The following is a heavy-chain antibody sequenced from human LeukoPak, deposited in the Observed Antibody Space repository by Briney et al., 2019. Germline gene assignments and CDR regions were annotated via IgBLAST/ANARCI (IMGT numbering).Heavy chain of an antibody. V-gene: IGHV1-18*04. D-gene: IGHD6-13*01. CDR1: GYTFTGYI. J-gene: IGHJ1*01. CDR2: INPNSGDT. Sequence: ASVKVSCKASGYTFTGYIMHWVRQAPGQGLEWMGWINPNSGDTKYTQKLQGRVTMTTDTSTSTAYMELRSLRSDDTAVYYCARAPSGYSSSWYSRAEYFQHWGQGTLVTVSS. CDR3: ARAPSGYSSSWYSRAEYFQH.